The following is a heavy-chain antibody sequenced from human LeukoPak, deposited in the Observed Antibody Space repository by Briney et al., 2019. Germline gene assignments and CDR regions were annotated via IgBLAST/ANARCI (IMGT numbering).Heavy chain of an antibody. D-gene: IGHD5-24*01. CDR1: EFTFSSYG. J-gene: IGHJ4*02. V-gene: IGHV3-30*03. Sequence: GGSLRLSCAASEFTFSSYGMHWVRQAPGKGLEWVAVISYDGSNKYYADSVKGRFTISRDNSKNTLYLQMNSLRAEDTAVYYCARFKMATKTPAGFDYWGQGTLVTVSS. CDR2: ISYDGSNK. CDR3: ARFKMATKTPAGFDY.